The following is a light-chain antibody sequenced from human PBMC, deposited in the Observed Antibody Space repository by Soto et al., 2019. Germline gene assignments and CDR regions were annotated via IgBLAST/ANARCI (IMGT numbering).Light chain of an antibody. V-gene: IGKV1-5*01. Sequence: DIQMTQSPSTLSASVGDRVTITCRASQSISSWLAWYQQKPGKAPKLLIYDAYRLESGVPSRFSGSGSWTEFTLTISSLQPDDFATYYCQQYNSYSHTFGQGTKLEIK. J-gene: IGKJ2*01. CDR3: QQYNSYSHT. CDR1: QSISSW. CDR2: DAY.